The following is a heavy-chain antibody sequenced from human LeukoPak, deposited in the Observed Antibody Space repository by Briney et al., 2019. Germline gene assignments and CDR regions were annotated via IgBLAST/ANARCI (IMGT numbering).Heavy chain of an antibody. CDR1: GGSISSSTYY. V-gene: IGHV4-39*07. CDR2: IYYSGST. J-gene: IGHJ4*02. Sequence: SETLSLTCTVSGGSISSSTYYWGWIRQPPGKGLEWIGSIYYSGSTYYNPSLKSRVTISADTSKNQFSLKLRSVTAADTAVYYCVGGRHGPRLKYWGQGMLVTVSS. CDR3: VGGRHGPRLKY. D-gene: IGHD4-17*01.